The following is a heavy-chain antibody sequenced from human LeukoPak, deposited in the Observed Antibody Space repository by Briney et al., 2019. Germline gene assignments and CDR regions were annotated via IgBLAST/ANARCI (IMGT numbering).Heavy chain of an antibody. D-gene: IGHD3-22*01. CDR1: GFSSSSYG. CDR2: IGYDGSNK. J-gene: IGHJ4*02. V-gene: IGHV3-30*18. CDR3: AKEIYYDSSAFFDY. Sequence: GRSLRLSCAASGFSSSSYGMHWVRQAPGKGLEWVAVIGYDGSNKYYADSVKGRFTISRDNSKNTLYLQMNSLRTEDTAVYFCAKEIYYDSSAFFDYWGQGTLVTVSS.